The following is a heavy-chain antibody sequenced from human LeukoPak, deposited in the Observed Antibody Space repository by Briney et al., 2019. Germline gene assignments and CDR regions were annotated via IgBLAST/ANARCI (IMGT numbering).Heavy chain of an antibody. CDR2: IYTSGST. Sequence: SETLSLTCTVSGGSISSYYWSWIRQPAGKGLEWIGRIYTSGSTNYNPSLKSRVTMSVDTSKNQFSLKLSSVTAADTAVYYCARGRPSLFGSHYMDVWGKGTTVTISS. D-gene: IGHD2-15*01. CDR3: ARGRPSLFGSHYMDV. V-gene: IGHV4-4*07. CDR1: GGSISSYY. J-gene: IGHJ6*03.